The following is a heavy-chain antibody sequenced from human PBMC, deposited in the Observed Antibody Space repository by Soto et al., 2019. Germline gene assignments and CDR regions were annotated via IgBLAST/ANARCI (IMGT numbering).Heavy chain of an antibody. J-gene: IGHJ4*02. Sequence: QLQLQESGPGLVKPSETLSLSCTVSGGSICSISYYWGWISQPPGKGLEWIGSIYYSGSTYYNPSLKSRVTISVDTSKNHFSLKLSSVTAADTAVYYCARRPAYYYDSRSARNGYWGQGTLVTVSS. CDR3: ARRPAYYYDSRSARNGY. CDR1: GGSICSISYY. CDR2: IYYSGST. V-gene: IGHV4-39*01. D-gene: IGHD3-22*01.